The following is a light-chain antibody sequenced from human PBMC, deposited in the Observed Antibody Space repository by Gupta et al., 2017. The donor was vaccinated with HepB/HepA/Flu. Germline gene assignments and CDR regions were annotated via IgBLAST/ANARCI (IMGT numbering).Light chain of an antibody. Sequence: DIQLTQSPSFLSASVGDRVTITCRASQGISSYLAWYQQEPGKAPKLLIYAASTLESGVPSRFSGSGSGTEFTLTISSLQPEDFATYYCQQRNSYLGTFGQGTKLEIK. J-gene: IGKJ2*01. V-gene: IGKV1-9*01. CDR2: AAS. CDR3: QQRNSYLGT. CDR1: QGISSY.